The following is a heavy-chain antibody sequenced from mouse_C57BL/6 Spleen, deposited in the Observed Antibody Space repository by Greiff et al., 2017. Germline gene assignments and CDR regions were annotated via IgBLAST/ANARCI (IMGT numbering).Heavy chain of an antibody. CDR3: ARTTTVVPFDY. CDR2: ISSGSSTI. CDR1: GFTFSDYG. D-gene: IGHD1-1*01. Sequence: DVMLVESGGGLVKPGGSLKLSCAASGFTFSDYGMHWVRQAPDKGPEWVAYISSGSSTIYYADTVKGRFTISSDNAKTTLSLQMTSLRSEDTAMYYCARTTTVVPFDYWGQGTTLTVSS. J-gene: IGHJ2*01. V-gene: IGHV5-17*01.